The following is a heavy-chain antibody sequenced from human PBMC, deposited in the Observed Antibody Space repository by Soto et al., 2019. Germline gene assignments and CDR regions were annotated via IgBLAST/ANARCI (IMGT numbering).Heavy chain of an antibody. D-gene: IGHD1-26*01. Sequence: GESLKISCAASGFSFSDSYMSWIRQAPGKGLEWVSYISTRSNSIYYADSVKGRFTVSRDNAKNSLFLQMSRLRDEDTAVYFCARAKYGGAYSPFDNWGQGSLVTVSS. V-gene: IGHV3-11*04. CDR3: ARAKYGGAYSPFDN. J-gene: IGHJ4*02. CDR2: ISTRSNSI. CDR1: GFSFSDSY.